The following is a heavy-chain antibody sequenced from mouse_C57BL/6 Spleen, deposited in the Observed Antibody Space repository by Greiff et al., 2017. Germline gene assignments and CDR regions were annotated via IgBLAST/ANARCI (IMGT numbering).Heavy chain of an antibody. J-gene: IGHJ4*01. V-gene: IGHV1-18*01. CDR1: GYTFTDYN. Sequence: EVQLQQSGPELVKPGASVKIPCKASGYTFTDYNMDWVKQSHGKSLEWIGDINPNNGGTIYNQKFKGKATLTVDKSSSTAYMELRSLTSEDTAVYYCARGDYYGSSYETDYAMDYWGQGTSVTVSS. D-gene: IGHD1-1*01. CDR3: ARGDYYGSSYETDYAMDY. CDR2: INPNNGGT.